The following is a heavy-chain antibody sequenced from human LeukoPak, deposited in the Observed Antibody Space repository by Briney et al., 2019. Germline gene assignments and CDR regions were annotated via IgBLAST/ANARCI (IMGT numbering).Heavy chain of an antibody. D-gene: IGHD6-19*01. CDR2: IYHSGST. Sequence: SETLSLTCTVSGGSISSSNWWSWVRQPPGKGLEWIGEIYHSGSTNYNPSLKSRVTISVDTSKNQFSLKLSSVTAADTAVYYCARGDSWYSSGWYYYWGQGTLVTVSS. CDR3: ARGDSWYSSGWYYY. J-gene: IGHJ4*02. CDR1: GGSISSSNW. V-gene: IGHV4-4*02.